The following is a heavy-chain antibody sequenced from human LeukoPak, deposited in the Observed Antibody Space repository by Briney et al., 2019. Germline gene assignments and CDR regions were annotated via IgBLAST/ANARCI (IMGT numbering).Heavy chain of an antibody. V-gene: IGHV3-23*01. CDR3: TKDFRGSGYFFDY. J-gene: IGHJ4*02. Sequence: GGSLRLSCVVSGFTFNNHAMSWVRQAPGKGLEWVSAISGSGDNTFYAGSVRGRFTISRDNSKSTLYLQMDSLRAEDTAIYYCTKDFRGSGYFFDYWGQGTPVTVSS. CDR2: ISGSGDNT. CDR1: GFTFNNHA. D-gene: IGHD3-10*01.